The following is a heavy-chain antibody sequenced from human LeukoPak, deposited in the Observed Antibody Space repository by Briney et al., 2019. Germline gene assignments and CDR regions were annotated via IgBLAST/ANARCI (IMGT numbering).Heavy chain of an antibody. D-gene: IGHD3-3*01. Sequence: SETLSLTCTVSGGSISSSSYYWGWIRQPPGKGLEWIGSIYYSGSTYYNPSLKSRVTISVDTSKNQFSLKLSSVTAADTAVYYCARRLPPHHYDFWSGLNPGRDYFDYWGQGTLVTVSS. V-gene: IGHV4-39*01. CDR2: IYYSGST. J-gene: IGHJ4*02. CDR3: ARRLPPHHYDFWSGLNPGRDYFDY. CDR1: GGSISSSSYY.